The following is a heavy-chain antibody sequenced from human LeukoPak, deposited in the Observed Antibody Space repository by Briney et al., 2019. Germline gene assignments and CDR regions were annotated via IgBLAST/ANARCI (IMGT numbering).Heavy chain of an antibody. D-gene: IGHD6-13*01. Sequence: SVKVSCKASGGTFSSYAISWVRQAPGQGLEWMGGIIPIFGTANYAQKFQGRVTITADKSTSTAYMELSSLRSEDTAVYYCARVSSSWHWSSYYYSYYMDVWGKGTTVTVSS. CDR3: ARVSSSWHWSSYYYSYYMDV. J-gene: IGHJ6*03. V-gene: IGHV1-69*06. CDR2: IIPIFGTA. CDR1: GGTFSSYA.